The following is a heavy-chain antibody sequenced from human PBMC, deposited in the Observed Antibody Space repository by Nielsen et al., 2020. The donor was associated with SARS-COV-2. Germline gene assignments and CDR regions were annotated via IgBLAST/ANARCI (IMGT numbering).Heavy chain of an antibody. Sequence: SETLSLTCAVSGGSVSSNDWWTWVRQSPGKGLEWIGEVSHSGSINYNPSLKSRVTLSMDKSKRQFSLRLTSVSAADTAVYFCARGHLVVVPSPILGLGPFFYYFYLDVWGKGTTVIVSS. CDR2: VSHSGSI. J-gene: IGHJ6*03. CDR1: GGSVSSNDW. D-gene: IGHD2-21*01. V-gene: IGHV4-4*02. CDR3: ARGHLVVVPSPILGLGPFFYYFYLDV.